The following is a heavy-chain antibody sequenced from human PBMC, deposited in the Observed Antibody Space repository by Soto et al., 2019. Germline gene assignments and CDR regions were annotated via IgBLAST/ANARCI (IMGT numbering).Heavy chain of an antibody. Sequence: GGSLRLSCAASGFSFSDYYMNWIRQAPGKGLEWVSYISSSGGTIYYADSVKGRFTISRDNAKNSLYLQMNSLRAEDTAVYYCARDEGMDVWGQGTTVTVSS. J-gene: IGHJ6*02. CDR3: ARDEGMDV. CDR2: ISSSGGTI. CDR1: GFSFSDYY. V-gene: IGHV3-11*01.